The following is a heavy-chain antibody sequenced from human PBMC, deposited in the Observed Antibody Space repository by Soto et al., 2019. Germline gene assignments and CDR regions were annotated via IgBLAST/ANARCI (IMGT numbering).Heavy chain of an antibody. CDR1: GYTFSNYG. Sequence: QVQLVQSGAEVKKPGASVTVSCKTSGYTFSNYGINWVRQAPGQGLEWMGWISGYNGNTNYAQTVQGRVTMTTDTSTGTVYMELRSLKSDDPAIYYCSRFIMVGGWFDPNYYHGMDVWGQGTKVTVSS. CDR2: ISGYNGNT. D-gene: IGHD6-19*01. V-gene: IGHV1-18*01. J-gene: IGHJ6*02. CDR3: SRFIMVGGWFDPNYYHGMDV.